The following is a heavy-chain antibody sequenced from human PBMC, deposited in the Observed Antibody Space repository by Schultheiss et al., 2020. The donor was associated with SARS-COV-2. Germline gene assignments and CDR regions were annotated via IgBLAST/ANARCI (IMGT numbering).Heavy chain of an antibody. J-gene: IGHJ6*02. D-gene: IGHD6-6*01. Sequence: GESLKISCAASGFTFSDYYMSWIRQAPGKGLEWVSYISSSGSTIYYADSVKGRFTISRVNAKNSLYLQMNSLRAEDTAVYYCAAGSKASSSYYYYYYGMDVWGQGTTVTVSS. CDR3: AAGSKASSSYYYYYYGMDV. V-gene: IGHV3-11*01. CDR1: GFTFSDYY. CDR2: ISSSGSTI.